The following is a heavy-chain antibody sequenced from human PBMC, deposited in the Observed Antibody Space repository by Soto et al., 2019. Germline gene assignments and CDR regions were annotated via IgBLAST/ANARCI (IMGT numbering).Heavy chain of an antibody. D-gene: IGHD3-22*01. CDR1: GFTFSSYG. Sequence: GGSLRLSCAASGFTFSSYGMHWVRQAPGKGLEWVAVISYDGSNKYYADSVKGRFTISRDNSKNTLYLQMNSLRAEDTAVYYCAKDSSGYYLDYWGQGTLVTVSS. CDR2: ISYDGSNK. CDR3: AKDSSGYYLDY. V-gene: IGHV3-30*18. J-gene: IGHJ4*02.